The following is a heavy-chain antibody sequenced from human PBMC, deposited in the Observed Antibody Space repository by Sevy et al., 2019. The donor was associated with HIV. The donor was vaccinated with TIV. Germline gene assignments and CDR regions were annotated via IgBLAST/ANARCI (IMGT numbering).Heavy chain of an antibody. Sequence: GGSLRLSCAASGFSFSSYSMNWVRQAPGKGLEWVSYISGSSGTIYYADSVRGRFTISRDNAKNSLNLKMDSLRVEDTAVYYCASDPPPCDFGSGFPQRGIDYWGQGTLVTVSS. D-gene: IGHD3-3*01. V-gene: IGHV3-48*01. CDR2: ISGSSGTI. J-gene: IGHJ4*02. CDR1: GFSFSSYS. CDR3: ASDPPPCDFGSGFPQRGIDY.